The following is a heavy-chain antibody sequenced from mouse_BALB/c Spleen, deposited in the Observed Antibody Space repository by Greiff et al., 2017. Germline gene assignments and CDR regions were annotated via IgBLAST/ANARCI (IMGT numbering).Heavy chain of an antibody. CDR1: GFTFSSFG. Sequence: EVKLVESGGGLVQPGGSRKLSCAASGFTFSSFGMHWVRQAPEKGLEWVAYISSGSSTIYYADTVKGRFTISRDNPKNTLFLQMTSLRSEDTAMYYCARGFITTVVEDYAMDYWGQGTSVTVSS. CDR3: ARGFITTVVEDYAMDY. D-gene: IGHD1-1*01. CDR2: ISSGSSTI. V-gene: IGHV5-17*02. J-gene: IGHJ4*01.